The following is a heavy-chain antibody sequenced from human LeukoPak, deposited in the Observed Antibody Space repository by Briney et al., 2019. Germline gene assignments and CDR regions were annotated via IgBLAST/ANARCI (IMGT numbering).Heavy chain of an antibody. CDR1: GGPISSSSYY. CDR3: ARILSYDYVWGSYPRYGYYFDY. V-gene: IGHV4-39*01. Sequence: KPSETLSLTCTVSGGPISSSSYYWGWIRQPPGKGLEWIGSIYYSGSTYYNPSLKSRVTISVDTSKNQFSLKLSSVTAADTAVYYCARILSYDYVWGSYPRYGYYFDYWGQGTLVTVSS. D-gene: IGHD3-16*02. CDR2: IYYSGST. J-gene: IGHJ4*02.